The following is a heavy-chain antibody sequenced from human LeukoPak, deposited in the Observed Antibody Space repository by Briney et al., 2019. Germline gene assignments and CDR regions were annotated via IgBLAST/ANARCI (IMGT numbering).Heavy chain of an antibody. D-gene: IGHD3-10*01. J-gene: IGHJ6*03. Sequence: GGSLRLPCAASGFTFSSYDMHWVRQASGKGLEWVAVISDGRSNKYYADSVKGRFTISRDNSKNTLYLQMNSLRAEDTAVYYCARASMVRGVNGYYYYYMDVWGKGTTVTVSS. CDR2: ISDGRSNK. CDR1: GFTFSSYD. CDR3: ARASMVRGVNGYYYYYMDV. V-gene: IGHV3-30*03.